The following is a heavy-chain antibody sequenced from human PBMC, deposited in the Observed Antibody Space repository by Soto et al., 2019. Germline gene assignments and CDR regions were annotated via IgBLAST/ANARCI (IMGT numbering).Heavy chain of an antibody. CDR3: TSSGYSYAYFRT. CDR1: GFTFSNAW. CDR2: IKSKTDGGTT. J-gene: IGHJ5*02. V-gene: IGHV3-15*01. Sequence: EVQVVESGGGLVKPGGSLRLSCAASGFTFSNAWMSWVRLAPGKGLEWVGRIKSKTDGGTTDYVAPVKGRFTISRDDSTDTLYLQMNSLKTEDTAVYYCTSSGYSYAYFRTWGQGTLVTVSS. D-gene: IGHD5-18*01.